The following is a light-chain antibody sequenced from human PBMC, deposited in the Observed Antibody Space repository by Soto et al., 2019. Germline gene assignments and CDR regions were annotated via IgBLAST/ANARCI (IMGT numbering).Light chain of an antibody. V-gene: IGKV3-15*01. Sequence: EIVMTQSPATLSVSPGERATLSCRASQSVSSNLAWYQQKPSQGPRLLIYGASTRATGIPARFSGSGSGTDFTLTISSLQSEDFALYYCQQYNNWPLTFGGGTKVEIK. J-gene: IGKJ4*01. CDR2: GAS. CDR1: QSVSSN. CDR3: QQYNNWPLT.